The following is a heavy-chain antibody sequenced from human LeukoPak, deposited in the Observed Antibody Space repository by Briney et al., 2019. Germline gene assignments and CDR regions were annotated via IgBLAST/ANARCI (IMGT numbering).Heavy chain of an antibody. Sequence: ASLKISCKASGYTFTSYCISWVRHAPGQGLEWRGWISAYNGNKNYAQKLQGRVTITTDTSTSTAAMVLRSLRSDDTAVYYCARNRGYYDFSFYSYYYMVVWGKGTTVTVSS. CDR2: ISAYNGNK. CDR3: ARNRGYYDFSFYSYYYMVV. CDR1: GYTFTSYC. V-gene: IGHV1-18*01. D-gene: IGHD3-3*01. J-gene: IGHJ6*03.